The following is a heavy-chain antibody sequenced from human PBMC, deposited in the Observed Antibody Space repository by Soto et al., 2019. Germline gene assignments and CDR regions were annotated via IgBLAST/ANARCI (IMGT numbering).Heavy chain of an antibody. CDR3: ARSVDTAMVWGDY. CDR1: GYTFTSYD. J-gene: IGHJ4*02. V-gene: IGHV1-8*01. Sequence: QVQLVQSGAEVKKPGASVKVSCKASGYTFTSYDINWVRQATGQGLEWMGWMNPNSGNTGYAQKFQGRVTMTRNTSKSTAYMGLSSLRSEDTAVYYCARSVDTAMVWGDYWGQGTLVTVSS. D-gene: IGHD5-18*01. CDR2: MNPNSGNT.